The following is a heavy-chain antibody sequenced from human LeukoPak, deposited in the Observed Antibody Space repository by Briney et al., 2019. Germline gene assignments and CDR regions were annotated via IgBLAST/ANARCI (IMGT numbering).Heavy chain of an antibody. Sequence: GGSLRLSCAASGFTFSGYSMNWVRQAPGKGLEWVSYISSGSSTIYYADSVKGRFTISRDNAKNSLYLQMNSLRAEDTAVYYCASFDYDSSGTPGPFDYWGQGTLVTVSS. V-gene: IGHV3-48*04. CDR3: ASFDYDSSGTPGPFDY. CDR2: ISSGSSTI. D-gene: IGHD3-22*01. J-gene: IGHJ4*02. CDR1: GFTFSGYS.